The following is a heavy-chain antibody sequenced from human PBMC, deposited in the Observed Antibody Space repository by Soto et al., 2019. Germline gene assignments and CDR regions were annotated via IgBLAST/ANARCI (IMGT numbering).Heavy chain of an antibody. D-gene: IGHD3-3*01. V-gene: IGHV1-8*01. J-gene: IGHJ5*02. Sequence: GASVKVSCKASGYTFTSYDINWVRQATGLGLEWMGWMNPNSGNTGYAQKFQGRVTMTRNTSISTAYMELSSLRSEDTAVYYCARGAVIQLRFLEWLRYWFDPWGQGTLVTVSS. CDR1: GYTFTSYD. CDR3: ARGAVIQLRFLEWLRYWFDP. CDR2: MNPNSGNT.